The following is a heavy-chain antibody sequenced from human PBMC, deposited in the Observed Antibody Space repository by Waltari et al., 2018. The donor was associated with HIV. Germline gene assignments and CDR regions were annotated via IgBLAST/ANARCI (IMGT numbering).Heavy chain of an antibody. V-gene: IGHV1-69*06. CDR2: IIPIFGTA. D-gene: IGHD2-8*02. CDR3: ARDRGPLLFYFDY. J-gene: IGHJ4*02. Sequence: QVQLVQSGAEVKKPGSSVQVSCKASGGTFSSYAISWVRQAPGQGLEWMGGIIPIFGTANYAQKFQGRVTITADISTSTAYMELSSLRSEDSAMYYCARDRGPLLFYFDYWGQGTLVTVSS. CDR1: GGTFSSYA.